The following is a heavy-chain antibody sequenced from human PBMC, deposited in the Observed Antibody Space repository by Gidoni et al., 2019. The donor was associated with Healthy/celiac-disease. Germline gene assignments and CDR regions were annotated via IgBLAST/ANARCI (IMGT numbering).Heavy chain of an antibody. CDR2: SYYSGST. Sequence: QLQLQESGPGLVKPSETLSLPCTVSGGSISSSSYYWGWIRQPPGKWLEWIGSSYYSGSTYYNPSLKSRVTISVDTSKNQFSLKLSSVTAADTAVYYCASYYYDSSGYYYVPFDYWGQGTLVTVSS. CDR1: GGSISSSSYY. V-gene: IGHV4-39*01. J-gene: IGHJ4*02. CDR3: ASYYYDSSGYYYVPFDY. D-gene: IGHD3-22*01.